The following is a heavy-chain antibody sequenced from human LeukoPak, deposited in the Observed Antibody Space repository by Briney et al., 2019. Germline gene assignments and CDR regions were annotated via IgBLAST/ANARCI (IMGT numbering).Heavy chain of an antibody. CDR3: ARPYYDSSGSFDAFDI. V-gene: IGHV5-51*01. CDR1: GYSFTSYW. J-gene: IGHJ3*02. CDR2: IYPGDSDT. D-gene: IGHD3-22*01. Sequence: GESLKISCKGSGYSFTSYWISWVRQMPGKGLEWMGIIYPGDSDTRYSPSFQGQVTISADKSISTAYLQWSSLKASDTAMYYCARPYYDSSGSFDAFDIWGQGTMVTVSS.